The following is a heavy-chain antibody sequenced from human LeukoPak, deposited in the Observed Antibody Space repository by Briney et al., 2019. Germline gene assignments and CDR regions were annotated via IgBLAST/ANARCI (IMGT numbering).Heavy chain of an antibody. CDR3: ATEGKYYDLDY. Sequence: GGSLRLSCVGSGFTFSSYWVNWVRQAPGKGLEWVANINQDGSGKYHVDSVQGRFTISRDNAENSLYLQMNSLRAEDTAVYYCATEGKYYDLDYWGQGTLVTVSS. J-gene: IGHJ4*02. D-gene: IGHD3-22*01. CDR1: GFTFSSYW. V-gene: IGHV3-7*01. CDR2: INQDGSGK.